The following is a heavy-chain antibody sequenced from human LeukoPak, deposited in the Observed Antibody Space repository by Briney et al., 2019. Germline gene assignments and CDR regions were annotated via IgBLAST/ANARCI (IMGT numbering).Heavy chain of an antibody. V-gene: IGHV4-4*02. Sequence: SETLSLTCAVSSASSSFWWSWVRQPPGKGLEWIGVRYRLGGSNYNPSLKSRLTNSLDLSRSQFSLRLNSVTAADTAVYYCATNFDSWGQGILVTVSS. CDR1: SASSSFW. J-gene: IGHJ4*02. CDR3: ATNFDS. CDR2: RYRLGGS.